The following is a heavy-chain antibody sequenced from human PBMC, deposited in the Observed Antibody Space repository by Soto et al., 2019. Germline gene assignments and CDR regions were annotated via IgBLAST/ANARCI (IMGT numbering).Heavy chain of an antibody. V-gene: IGHV3-23*01. CDR3: AKDGYDILTGYYPFLDY. J-gene: IGHJ4*02. Sequence: GGSLRLSCAASGFTFSSYAMSWVRQAPGKGLEWVSAISGSGGSTYYADSVKGLFTISRDNSKNTLYLQMNSLRAEDTAVYYCAKDGYDILTGYYPFLDYWGQGTLVTVSS. CDR1: GFTFSSYA. D-gene: IGHD3-9*01. CDR2: ISGSGGST.